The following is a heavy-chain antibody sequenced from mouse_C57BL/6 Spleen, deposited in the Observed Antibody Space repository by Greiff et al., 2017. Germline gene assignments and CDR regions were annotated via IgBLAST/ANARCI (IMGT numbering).Heavy chain of an antibody. CDR3: ARPGDYDKDAMGG. V-gene: IGHV5-17*01. D-gene: IGHD2-4*01. Sequence: EVNVVESGGGLVKPGGSLKLSCAASGFTFSDYGMHWVRQAPEKGLEWVAYISSGSSTIYYADTVQGRFTISRDNAKNTLFLQMTCLRSEDTAMYYCARPGDYDKDAMGGWGQGASVSVSS. CDR2: ISSGSSTI. J-gene: IGHJ4*01. CDR1: GFTFSDYG.